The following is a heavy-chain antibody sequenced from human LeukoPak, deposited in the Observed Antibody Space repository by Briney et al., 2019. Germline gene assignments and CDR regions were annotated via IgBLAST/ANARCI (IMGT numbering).Heavy chain of an antibody. CDR1: GGSISNSSYY. J-gene: IGHJ4*02. CDR3: ARCRDHFDY. Sequence: SETLSLTCTVSGGSISNSSYYWSWIRQPPGKGLEWIGFIYCSGSTNYNPSLKSRVTISVDTSKNHFSLRLSSVTAADTAVYYCARCRDHFDYWGQGTLVTVSS. CDR2: IYCSGST. V-gene: IGHV4-61*05. D-gene: IGHD5-24*01.